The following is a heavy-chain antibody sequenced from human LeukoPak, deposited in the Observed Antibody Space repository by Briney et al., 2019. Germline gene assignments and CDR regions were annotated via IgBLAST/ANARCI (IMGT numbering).Heavy chain of an antibody. CDR3: ARDRDGDI. Sequence: ASVKVSCKASGYSFTGYYLQWVRQAPGQGLEWMGWINPSNGDTSYAQKFQGRITLTRDTSITAVYMDLGSLRSDDTAVYFCARDRDGDIWGQGTLVTVSS. V-gene: IGHV1-2*02. J-gene: IGHJ1*01. D-gene: IGHD3-9*01. CDR2: INPSNGDT. CDR1: GYSFTGYY.